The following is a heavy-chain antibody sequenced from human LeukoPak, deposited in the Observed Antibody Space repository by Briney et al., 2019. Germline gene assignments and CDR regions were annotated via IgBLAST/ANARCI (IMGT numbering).Heavy chain of an antibody. Sequence: ASVKVSCKASGYTFTTYDINWVRQATGQGLEWMGCMNPNSSNTGYAQKFQGRVTMTRNSSITTAYMELSSLRSEDTAVYYCASGYSSGGYREHYAYYYYGMDVWGQGTTVTVSS. CDR1: GYTFTTYD. D-gene: IGHD6-13*01. CDR3: ASGYSSGGYREHYAYYYYGMDV. V-gene: IGHV1-8*01. CDR2: MNPNSSNT. J-gene: IGHJ6*02.